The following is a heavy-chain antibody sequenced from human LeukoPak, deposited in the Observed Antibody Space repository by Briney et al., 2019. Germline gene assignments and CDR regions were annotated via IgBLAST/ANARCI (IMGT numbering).Heavy chain of an antibody. V-gene: IGHV4-39*01. CDR1: GGSISSSSYY. CDR2: IYYSGST. CDR3: ARYCSSTTCYTFDY. Sequence: SETLSLTCTVSGGSISSSSYYWGWIRQPPGQGLEWIGTIYYSGSTYYNPSLKSRVTISVDTSKNQFSLKLSSVTAADTAVYYCARYCSSTTCYTFDYWGQGTLVTVSA. D-gene: IGHD2-2*02. J-gene: IGHJ4*02.